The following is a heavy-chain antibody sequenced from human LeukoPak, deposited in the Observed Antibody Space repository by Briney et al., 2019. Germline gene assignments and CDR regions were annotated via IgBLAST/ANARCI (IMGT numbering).Heavy chain of an antibody. CDR2: ISYDGNAE. CDR3: ARAGGGSGFDPADH. Sequence: GGSLRLSCAASGFTFSTSAMHWVRQAPGRGLAWVASISYDGNAEYYADSVQGRFTISRDNSQNTLYLQMNSLRLDDTAVFYCARAGGGSGFDPADHWGQGTLVIVSS. CDR1: GFTFSTSA. V-gene: IGHV3-30*19. D-gene: IGHD2-8*02. J-gene: IGHJ4*02.